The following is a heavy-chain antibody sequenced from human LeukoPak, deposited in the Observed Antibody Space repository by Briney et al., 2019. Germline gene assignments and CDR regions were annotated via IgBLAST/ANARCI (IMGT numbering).Heavy chain of an antibody. V-gene: IGHV4-39*07. CDR2: IYYSGST. CDR3: ARDARVQKWFGEVIMTTTYYFDD. D-gene: IGHD3-10*01. J-gene: IGHJ4*02. Sequence: SETLSLTCTVSGDSISSTNYYWGWIRQPPGKGLEWIGSIYYSGSTYYNPSLESRVTISVDTSKNQFSLKLSSVTAADTAVYYCARDARVQKWFGEVIMTTTYYFDDWGQGTLVTVSS. CDR1: GDSISSTNYY.